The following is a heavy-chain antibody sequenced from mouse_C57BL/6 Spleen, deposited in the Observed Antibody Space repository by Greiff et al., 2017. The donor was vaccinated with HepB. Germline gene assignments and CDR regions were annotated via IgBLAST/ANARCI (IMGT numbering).Heavy chain of an antibody. V-gene: IGHV1-61*01. J-gene: IGHJ2*01. D-gene: IGHD1-1*01. CDR3: ASKLRGSYFDY. Sequence: QVQLQQPGAELVRPGSSVKLSCKASGYTFTSYWMDWVKQRPGQGLEWIGNIYPSDSETHYNQKFKDKATLTVDKSSSTAYLQLSILTSEDSAVYYCASKLRGSYFDYWGQGTTLTVSS. CDR1: GYTFTSYW. CDR2: IYPSDSET.